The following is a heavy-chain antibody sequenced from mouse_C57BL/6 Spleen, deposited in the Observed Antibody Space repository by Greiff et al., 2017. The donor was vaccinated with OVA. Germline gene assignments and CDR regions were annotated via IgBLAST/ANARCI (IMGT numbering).Heavy chain of an antibody. D-gene: IGHD2-2*01. CDR3: ARSGSTMVTTDY. CDR2: IDPSGSYT. CDR1: GYTFTSYW. J-gene: IGHJ2*01. V-gene: IGHV1-69*01. Sequence: QVQLQQPGAELVMPGASVKLSCKASGYTFTSYWMHWVKQRPGPGLEWIGEIDPSGSYTNYNQKFKGKSTLTVYKSSSTAYMQLSSLTSEDSAVYYCARSGSTMVTTDYWGQGTTLTVSS.